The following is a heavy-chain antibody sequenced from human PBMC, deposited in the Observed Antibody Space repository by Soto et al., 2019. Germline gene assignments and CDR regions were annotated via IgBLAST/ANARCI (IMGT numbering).Heavy chain of an antibody. J-gene: IGHJ3*02. CDR3: ARGVTGDGDAFDI. Sequence: VSVKVSCKASGYTFTGYYMHWVRQAPGQGLEWMGWINPNSGGTNYAQKFQGWVTMTRDTSISTAYMELSRLRSDDTAVYYCARGVTGDGDAFDIWGQGTMVTVSS. D-gene: IGHD7-27*01. CDR1: GYTFTGYY. CDR2: INPNSGGT. V-gene: IGHV1-2*04.